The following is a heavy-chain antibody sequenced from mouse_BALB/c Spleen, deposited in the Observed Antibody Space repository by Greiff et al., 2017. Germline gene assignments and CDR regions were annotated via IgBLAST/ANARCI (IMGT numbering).Heavy chain of an antibody. D-gene: IGHD1-1*01. Sequence: EVHLVESGGGLVKPGGSLKLSCAASGFAFSSYDMSWVRQTPEKRLEWVAYISSGGGSTYYPDTVKDRFTISRDNAKNTLYLQMSSLKSEDTAMYYCARHETTGYFDYWGQGTTLTVSS. CDR1: GFAFSSYD. V-gene: IGHV5-12-1*01. CDR3: ARHETTGYFDY. J-gene: IGHJ2*01. CDR2: ISSGGGST.